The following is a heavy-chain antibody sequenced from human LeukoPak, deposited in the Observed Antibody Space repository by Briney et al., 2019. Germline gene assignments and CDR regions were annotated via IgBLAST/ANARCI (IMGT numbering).Heavy chain of an antibody. Sequence: PGGSLRLSCAASGFTFDDYAMHWVRHAPGKGLEWVSLISGDGGSTYYADSVKGRFTISRDNSKNSLYLQMNSLRTEDTALHYCVTDYDYPSGFDPWGQGTLVTVSS. CDR1: GFTFDDYA. CDR2: ISGDGGST. J-gene: IGHJ5*02. CDR3: VTDYDYPSGFDP. D-gene: IGHD4-11*01. V-gene: IGHV3-43*02.